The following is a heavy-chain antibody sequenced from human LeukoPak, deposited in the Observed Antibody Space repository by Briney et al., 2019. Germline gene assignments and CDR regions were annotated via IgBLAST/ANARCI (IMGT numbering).Heavy chain of an antibody. CDR1: GYTFTGYY. CDR3: ARDETGYSSGSLDY. D-gene: IGHD6-19*01. V-gene: IGHV1-2*02. Sequence: ASLKVSCKASGYTFTGYYMHSVRQAPGQGLEWMGGINTNSDGTNYAQKVQGRVTMTRDTSISTAYMELSRLRSDDTAAYYCARDETGYSSGSLDYWGQGTLVTVSS. J-gene: IGHJ4*02. CDR2: INTNSDGT.